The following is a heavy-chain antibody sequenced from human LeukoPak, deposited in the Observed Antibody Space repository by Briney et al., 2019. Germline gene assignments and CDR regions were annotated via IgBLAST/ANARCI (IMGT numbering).Heavy chain of an antibody. D-gene: IGHD3-10*01. Sequence: GGSLRLPCAASGFTFSTYAMSWVRQAPGKGLEWVSAISDNGGSTYYADSVKGRFTISRDNSKNTLYLQMNSLRAEDTAVYYCAKGSYFGSGRYYFDYWGQGTLVTVSS. V-gene: IGHV3-23*01. CDR2: ISDNGGST. CDR1: GFTFSTYA. J-gene: IGHJ4*02. CDR3: AKGSYFGSGRYYFDY.